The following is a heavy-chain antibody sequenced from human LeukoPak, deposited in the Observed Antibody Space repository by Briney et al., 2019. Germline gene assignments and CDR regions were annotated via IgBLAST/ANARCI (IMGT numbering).Heavy chain of an antibody. CDR1: GYTFSAYG. CDR2: ITPSGGST. CDR3: ARGGSGGKDWFDP. Sequence: ASVKVSCKASGYTFSAYGISWVRQAPGQGLERMGIITPSGGSTSYAQKFRGRVTMTTDTSTSTVYMELSSLRSEDTAVYYCARGGSGGKDWFDPWGQGTLVTVSS. J-gene: IGHJ5*02. D-gene: IGHD5-12*01. V-gene: IGHV1-46*01.